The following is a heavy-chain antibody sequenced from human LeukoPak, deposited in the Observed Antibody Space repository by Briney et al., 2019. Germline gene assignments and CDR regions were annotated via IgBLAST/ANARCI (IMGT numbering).Heavy chain of an antibody. CDR2: IKEGGRGT. CDR3: ARWRGAQSEFVV. Sequence: GGSLRLSCAASGFTFSGYAMSWVRQAPGKGLEWVAHIKEGGRGTFYVDSVKGRFTGSRDDARNTVYLQMNSLRAEDTAVYYCARWRGAQSEFVVWGQGTLVTVSS. V-gene: IGHV3-7*01. CDR1: GFTFSGYA. D-gene: IGHD3-3*01. J-gene: IGHJ4*02.